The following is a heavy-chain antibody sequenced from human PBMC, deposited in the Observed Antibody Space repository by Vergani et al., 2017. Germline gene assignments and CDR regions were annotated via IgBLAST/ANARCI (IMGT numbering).Heavy chain of an antibody. D-gene: IGHD6-25*01. Sequence: QVQLQESGPGVVKPSQTLSLTFAVSGGSISSGDHCWTWIRQRPRKGLEWIGYIFYSGTTYDNPSLRSRLTISVDTSQNQFSLKLRSVTVADTAVYYCARVDTQVPATSHFYYMDVWGKGTTVVVSS. CDR2: IFYSGTT. CDR3: ARVDTQVPATSHFYYMDV. J-gene: IGHJ6*03. CDR1: GGSISSGDHC. V-gene: IGHV4-31*11.